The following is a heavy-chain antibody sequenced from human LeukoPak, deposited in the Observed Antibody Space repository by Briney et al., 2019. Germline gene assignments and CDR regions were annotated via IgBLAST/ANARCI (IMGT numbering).Heavy chain of an antibody. CDR1: GGSISSSSYY. V-gene: IGHV4-39*07. CDR3: ARRYCSGGSCYVSWFDP. Sequence: SSETLSLTCTVSGGSISSSSYYWGWIRQPPGKGLEWIGSIYHSGSTYYNPSLKSRVTISVDTSRNQFSLKLNSVTAADTAVYYCARRYCSGGSCYVSWFDPWGQGTLVTVSS. D-gene: IGHD2-15*01. J-gene: IGHJ5*02. CDR2: IYHSGST.